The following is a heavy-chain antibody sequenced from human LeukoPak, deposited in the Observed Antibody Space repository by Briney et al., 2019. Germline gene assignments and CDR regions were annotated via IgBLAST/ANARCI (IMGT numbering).Heavy chain of an antibody. D-gene: IGHD3-3*01. J-gene: IGHJ4*02. CDR2: INSDGSST. CDR1: GFTFSSYW. CDR3: ARDDYDFWSGYSTIDY. Sequence: GGFLRLSCAASGFTFSSYWMHWVRQAPGKGLVWVSRINSDGSSTSYADSVKGRFTISRDNAKNTLYLQMNSLRAEDTAVYYCARDDYDFWSGYSTIDYWGQGTLVTVSS. V-gene: IGHV3-74*01.